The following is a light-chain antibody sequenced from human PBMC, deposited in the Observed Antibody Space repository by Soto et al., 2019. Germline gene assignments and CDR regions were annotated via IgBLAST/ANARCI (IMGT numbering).Light chain of an antibody. CDR3: QQYQNSPRT. V-gene: IGKV3-20*01. CDR1: QSVGGSS. Sequence: ETLLTQSPATLSLSPGERATVSCRASQSVGGSSLAWYQQRPGQAPRLLIYDTSKRATGIPDRFSGSGSGTDFTLTISRLEPEDFAVYYCQQYQNSPRTFGQGTKVDIK. CDR2: DTS. J-gene: IGKJ1*01.